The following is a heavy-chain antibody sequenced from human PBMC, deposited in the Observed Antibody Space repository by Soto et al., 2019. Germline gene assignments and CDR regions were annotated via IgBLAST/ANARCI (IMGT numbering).Heavy chain of an antibody. V-gene: IGHV3-11*06. CDR2: ISSSSSYT. J-gene: IGHJ4*02. D-gene: IGHD4-17*01. CDR1: GFTFSDYY. CDR3: ARALDYGDFDY. Sequence: VGSLRPSCAASGFTFSDYYMSWIRQAPGKGLEWVSYISSSSSYTNYADSVKGRFTISRDNAKNSLYLQMNSLGAEDTAVYYCARALDYGDFDYWGQGTLVTVSS.